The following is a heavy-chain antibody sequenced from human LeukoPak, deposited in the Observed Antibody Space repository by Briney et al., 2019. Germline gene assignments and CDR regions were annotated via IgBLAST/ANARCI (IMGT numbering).Heavy chain of an antibody. D-gene: IGHD4-17*01. J-gene: IGHJ5*02. CDR1: GYSISSGYY. CDR2: IYHSGST. CDR3: ARDLVYDYGDYGVDP. Sequence: SETLSLTCTVSGYSISSGYYWGWIRQPPGKGLEWIGSIYHSGSTYYNPSLKSRVTISVDTSKNQFSLKLSSVTAADTAVYYCARDLVYDYGDYGVDPWGQGTLVTVSS. V-gene: IGHV4-38-2*02.